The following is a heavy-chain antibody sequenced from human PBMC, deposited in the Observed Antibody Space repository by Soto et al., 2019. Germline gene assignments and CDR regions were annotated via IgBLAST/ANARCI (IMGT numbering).Heavy chain of an antibody. CDR1: GGFVSSGSYY. CDR2: MSHCGGT. J-gene: IGHJ3*02. Sequence: SETLSLTCAVYGGFVSSGSYYWSWIRQPPGKGLEWIGEMSHCGGTHFNPSLKSRVTISVDTSKNQFSLKMSSVTAADTALYYCARVERGTATTVVDAFDIWGQGTMVTVSS. V-gene: IGHV4-61*01. D-gene: IGHD1-1*01. CDR3: ARVERGTATTVVDAFDI.